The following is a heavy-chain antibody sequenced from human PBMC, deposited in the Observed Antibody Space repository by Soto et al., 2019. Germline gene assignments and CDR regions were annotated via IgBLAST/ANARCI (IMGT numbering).Heavy chain of an antibody. J-gene: IGHJ5*02. V-gene: IGHV1-69*13. CDR2: IIPIFGTA. Sequence: EASVKVSCKASGGTFSSYAISWVRQAPGQGLEWMGGIIPIFGTANYAQKFQGRVTITADESTSTAYMELSSLRSEDTAVYYCARDIVDYDILTGYYVQYWFDPWGQGTLVTVSS. CDR3: ARDIVDYDILTGYYVQYWFDP. CDR1: GGTFSSYA. D-gene: IGHD3-9*01.